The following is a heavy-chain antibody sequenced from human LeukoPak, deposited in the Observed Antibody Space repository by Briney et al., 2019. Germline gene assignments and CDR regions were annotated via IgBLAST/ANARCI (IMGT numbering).Heavy chain of an antibody. CDR3: AKGYRDAFDI. CDR1: GFTFSSYA. V-gene: IGHV3-23*01. CDR2: ISGSGGST. J-gene: IGHJ3*02. Sequence: PGGSLRLSXAASGFTFSSYAMSWVRQAPGKGLEWVSAISGSGGSTYYADSAKGRFTISRDNSKNTLYLQMSSLRAEDTAVYYCAKGYRDAFDIWGQGTMVTVSS. D-gene: IGHD2-2*02.